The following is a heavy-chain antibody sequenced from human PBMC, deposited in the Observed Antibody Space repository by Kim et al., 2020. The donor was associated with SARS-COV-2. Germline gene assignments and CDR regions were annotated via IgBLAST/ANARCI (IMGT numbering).Heavy chain of an antibody. V-gene: IGHV3-23*03. CDR1: GFTFSSYA. Sequence: GGSLRLSCAASGFTFSSYAMSWVRQAPGKGLEWVSVIYSGGSSTYYADSVKGRFTISRDNSKNTLYLQMNSLRAEDTAVYYCAKDNSGLFDYWGQGTLVTVSS. J-gene: IGHJ4*02. CDR2: IYSGGSST. D-gene: IGHD1-26*01. CDR3: AKDNSGLFDY.